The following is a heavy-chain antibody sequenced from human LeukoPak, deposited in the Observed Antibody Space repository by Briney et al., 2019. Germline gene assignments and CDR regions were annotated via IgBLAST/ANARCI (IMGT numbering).Heavy chain of an antibody. CDR2: ISSSGTTI. Sequence: HPGGSLRLSCAASGFTLSSYTMNWVRQAPGKGLEWVSYISSSGTTIYYAESVKGRFTISRDNANNSLFLQMNSLRVEDTAVYYCARGGVCSVTTCPYNWHDPWGQGTLVTVSS. J-gene: IGHJ5*02. V-gene: IGHV3-48*04. D-gene: IGHD2-2*01. CDR1: GFTLSSYT. CDR3: ARGGVCSVTTCPYNWHDP.